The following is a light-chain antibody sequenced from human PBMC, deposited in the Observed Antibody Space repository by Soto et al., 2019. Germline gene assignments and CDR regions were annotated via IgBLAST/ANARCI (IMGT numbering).Light chain of an antibody. CDR3: AAWDVSLNGPV. CDR1: SSNIGSNT. CDR2: SSN. J-gene: IGLJ1*01. Sequence: QSVLTQPPSASGTPGQRVNISSSGSSSNIGSNTVNWYQQLPGTAPKLLIYSSNQRPSRVPDRFSGSKSGTSASLAISGLQSEDEADYYCAAWDVSLNGPVFGTGTKVTVL. V-gene: IGLV1-44*01.